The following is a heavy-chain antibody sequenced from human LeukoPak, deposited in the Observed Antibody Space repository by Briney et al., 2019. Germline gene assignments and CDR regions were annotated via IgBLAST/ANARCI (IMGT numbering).Heavy chain of an antibody. V-gene: IGHV3-30*18. CDR1: GFTFTSDA. D-gene: IGHD2-21*02. Sequence: PGGSLRLSCAASGFTFTSDAMHWVRQAPGKGLEWVTLISHDGTNEYYIDPVKGRFTISRDNSKNMLYLQMNSLRPEDTAVYYCAKDGAFCVGACLGPDSWGQGTLVTVSS. CDR3: AKDGAFCVGACLGPDS. J-gene: IGHJ4*02. CDR2: ISHDGTNE.